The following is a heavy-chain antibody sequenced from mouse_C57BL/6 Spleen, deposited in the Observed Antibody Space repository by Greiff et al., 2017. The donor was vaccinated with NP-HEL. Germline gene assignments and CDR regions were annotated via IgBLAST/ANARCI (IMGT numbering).Heavy chain of an antibody. CDR2: ISSGGDYI. CDR1: GFTFSSYA. Sequence: EVMLVESGEGLVKPGGSLKLSCAASGFTFSSYAMSWVRQTPEKRLEWVAYISSGGDYIYYADTVKGRFTISRDNARNTLYLQMSSLKSEDTAMYYCTRDGGSSSFAYWGQGTLVTVSA. J-gene: IGHJ3*01. CDR3: TRDGGSSSFAY. D-gene: IGHD1-1*01. V-gene: IGHV5-9-1*02.